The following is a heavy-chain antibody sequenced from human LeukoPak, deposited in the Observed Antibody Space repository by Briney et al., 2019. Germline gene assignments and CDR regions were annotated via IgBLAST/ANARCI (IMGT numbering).Heavy chain of an antibody. CDR1: GYTFTDYY. Sequence: GASVKVSCKVSGYTFTDYYMHWVQQASGKGLEWMGLVDPEDGETIYAEKFQGRVTITADTSTDTAYMELSSLRSEDTAVYYCATDDYSGLLDYWGQGTLVTVSS. CDR2: VDPEDGET. V-gene: IGHV1-69-2*01. CDR3: ATDDYSGLLDY. J-gene: IGHJ4*02. D-gene: IGHD4-11*01.